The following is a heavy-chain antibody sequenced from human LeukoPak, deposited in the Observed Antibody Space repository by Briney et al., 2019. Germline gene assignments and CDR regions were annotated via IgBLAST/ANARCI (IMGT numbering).Heavy chain of an antibody. CDR1: GFTFSSDG. V-gene: IGHV3-30*02. CDR2: IRYDGSNK. D-gene: IGHD3/OR15-3a*01. Sequence: PGGSLRLSCAASGFTFSSDGMHWVRQAPGKVLEWVTFIRYDGSNKYYADSLKDRITISRDNTKNTLYLQMNSLRPEDTAVYYCAIDIVHGRTIGLVYDAFDIWGQGTMVTVSS. J-gene: IGHJ3*02. CDR3: AIDIVHGRTIGLVYDAFDI.